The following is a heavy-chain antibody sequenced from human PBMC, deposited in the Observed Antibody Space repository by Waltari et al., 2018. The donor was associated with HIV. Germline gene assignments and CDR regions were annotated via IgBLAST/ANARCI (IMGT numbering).Heavy chain of an antibody. CDR1: GYTFPTSV. V-gene: IGHV1-3*01. CDR3: ARGGTIVVVPSDY. J-gene: IGHJ4*02. Sequence: QVQLVQSGAEVKKPGASVKVSCKASGYTFPTSVMHWVRQAPGQRLEWMGWINAGNGNTGYSQKFQGRITITRDTSASTAYMELSSLRSEDTAVYYCARGGTIVVVPSDYWGQGTLVTVSS. D-gene: IGHD3-22*01. CDR2: INAGNGNT.